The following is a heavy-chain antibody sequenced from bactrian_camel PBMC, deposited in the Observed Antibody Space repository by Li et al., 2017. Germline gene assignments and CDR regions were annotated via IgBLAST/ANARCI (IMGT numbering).Heavy chain of an antibody. V-gene: IGHV3-1*01. J-gene: IGHJ6*01. CDR1: GFTFDDYA. D-gene: IGHD2*01. CDR2: ISWSGDST. Sequence: VQLVESGGGLVQPGGSLRPSCTASGFTFDDYAMGWIRQAPGKGLEWVSAISWSGDSTNYADSAKGQFTISRDNAKNTVYLQMDSLKPEDTAVYYCATVFCSGGYCFTIHFGYGGQGTQVTVS. CDR3: ATVFCSGGYCFTIHFGY.